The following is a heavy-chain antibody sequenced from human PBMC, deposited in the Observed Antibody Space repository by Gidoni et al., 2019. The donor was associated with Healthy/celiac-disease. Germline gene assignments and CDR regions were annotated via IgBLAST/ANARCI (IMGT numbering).Heavy chain of an antibody. CDR3: ARGIVVVPAAYSGWGWFDP. D-gene: IGHD2-2*01. J-gene: IGHJ5*02. V-gene: IGHV4-61*01. Sequence: QVQLQESCPGLVKPSETLSLTCTVSGGSVSSGRSYWSWIRQPPGKGLELIGYIHYSGSTNYNPSLKSRVTISVDTSKNQFSLKLSSVTAADTAVYYCARGIVVVPAAYSGWGWFDPWGQGTLVTVSS. CDR2: IHYSGST. CDR1: GGSVSSGRSY.